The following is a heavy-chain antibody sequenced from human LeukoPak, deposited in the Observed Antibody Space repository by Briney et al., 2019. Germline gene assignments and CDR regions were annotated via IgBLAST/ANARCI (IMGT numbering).Heavy chain of an antibody. D-gene: IGHD3-16*01. Sequence: SETLSLTCTVSGGSISSSSYYWGWIRQPPGKGLEWIGSIYYSGSTYYNPSLKSRVTISLDTSKNQFSLKLSSVTAADTAVYYCARDHLYSSGGWFDPWGQGTLVTVSS. J-gene: IGHJ5*02. V-gene: IGHV4-39*07. CDR3: ARDHLYSSGGWFDP. CDR1: GGSISSSSYY. CDR2: IYYSGST.